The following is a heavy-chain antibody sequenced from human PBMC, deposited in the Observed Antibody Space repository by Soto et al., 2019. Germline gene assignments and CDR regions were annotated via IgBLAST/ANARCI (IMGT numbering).Heavy chain of an antibody. Sequence: DSVKGTCKASGYNFRDYGITWLRQAPGQGLEWMGWIGAYNGNMKYLQKLQGRVTMTTDTSTNTAYMELTSLKSDDTAVYYCARVIGVASMDHWGQGIQVTVSS. CDR3: ARVIGVASMDH. J-gene: IGHJ4*02. V-gene: IGHV1-18*01. D-gene: IGHD5-12*01. CDR2: IGAYNGNM. CDR1: GYNFRDYG.